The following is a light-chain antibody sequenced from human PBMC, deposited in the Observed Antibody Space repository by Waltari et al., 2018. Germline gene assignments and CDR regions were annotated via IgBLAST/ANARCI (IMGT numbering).Light chain of an antibody. Sequence: DIQMTQSPSSLSASVGDRVTITCRASQGISNSLAWYQQKPGKAPKLLLSVASRLQSGVPSRFTGSGSGTDYTLTISSLQPEDFATYYCQQLNSYPITFGQGTRLEIK. CDR1: QGISNS. J-gene: IGKJ5*01. CDR3: QQLNSYPIT. CDR2: VAS. V-gene: IGKV1-NL1*01.